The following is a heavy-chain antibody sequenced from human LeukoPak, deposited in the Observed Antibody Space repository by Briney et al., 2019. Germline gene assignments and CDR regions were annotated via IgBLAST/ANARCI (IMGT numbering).Heavy chain of an antibody. CDR1: GYTFTSHD. Sequence: ASVKVSCKASGYTFTSHDIDWVRQAPGQGLEWMGWMNPNSGNTGYAQKFQGRVTMTSDTSVTTAYMELSSLAPEDTAVYFFARQLGRTNNCFAPWGQGTLVTVSS. D-gene: IGHD7-27*01. V-gene: IGHV1-8*01. CDR3: ARQLGRTNNCFAP. CDR2: MNPNSGNT. J-gene: IGHJ5*02.